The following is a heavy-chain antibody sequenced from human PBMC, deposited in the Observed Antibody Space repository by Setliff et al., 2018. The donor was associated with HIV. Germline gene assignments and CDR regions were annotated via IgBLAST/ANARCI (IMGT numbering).Heavy chain of an antibody. CDR3: AKVISSSWYFDY. CDR1: GDSISSHY. J-gene: IGHJ4*02. CDR2: MYFSGNA. V-gene: IGHV4-59*11. Sequence: SETLSLTCTVSGDSISSHYWSWIRQAPGKGLEWIGTMYFSGNARNSPSLKSRVTISLDTSKNQLSLNLTSVTAADTAVYYCAKVISSSWYFDYWGQGTLVTVSS. D-gene: IGHD6-13*01.